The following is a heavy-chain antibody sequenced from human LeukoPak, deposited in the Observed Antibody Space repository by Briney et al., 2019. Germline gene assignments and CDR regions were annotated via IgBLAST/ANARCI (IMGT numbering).Heavy chain of an antibody. J-gene: IGHJ4*02. V-gene: IGHV3-30*03. CDR2: ISYDGSNK. Sequence: GGSLRLSCAASGFTFSSYGMHWVRQAPGKGLEWVAVISYDGSNKYYADSVKGRFTISRDNSKNTLYLQMNSLRAEDTAVYYCASRGRGYGIDYWGQGTLVTVSS. D-gene: IGHD3-10*01. CDR1: GFTFSSYG. CDR3: ASRGRGYGIDY.